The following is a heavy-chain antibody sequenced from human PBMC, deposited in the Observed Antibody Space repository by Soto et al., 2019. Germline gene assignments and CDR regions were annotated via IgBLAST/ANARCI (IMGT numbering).Heavy chain of an antibody. J-gene: IGHJ1*01. CDR1: GGSISSFY. CDR3: ARDRGGTFPL. V-gene: IGHV4-59*01. D-gene: IGHD1-26*01. CDR2: IYDTGRT. Sequence: SETLSLTCTVSGGSISSFYWSWIRQSPGKGLEWIGSIYDTGRTNYNPSLESRVTISVDRSKNQFSLKLTSVTAADRAVYYCARDRGGTFPLWAQGTLVTVSS.